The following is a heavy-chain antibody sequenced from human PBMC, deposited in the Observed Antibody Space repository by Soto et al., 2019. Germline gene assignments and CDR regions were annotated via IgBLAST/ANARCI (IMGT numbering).Heavy chain of an antibody. CDR1: GYTFTVYY. Sequence: ASVKVSCKASGYTFTVYYMHWVRQAPGQGLELMGWINPKSGGTMYPQKFQGRVTMTWDTSISTAYMALTRLRSDDTAVYYCARDLAKGGGSAGFDYWGQGTLVTVYS. CDR3: ARDLAKGGGSAGFDY. CDR2: INPKSGGT. J-gene: IGHJ4*02. V-gene: IGHV1-2*02. D-gene: IGHD1-26*01.